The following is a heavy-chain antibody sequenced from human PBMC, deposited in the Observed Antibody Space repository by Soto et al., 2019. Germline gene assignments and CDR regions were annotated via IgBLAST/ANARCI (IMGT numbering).Heavy chain of an antibody. CDR1: GGSASSGSYY. CDR2: IYYSGST. CDR3: ARYRYSGSYYFDY. D-gene: IGHD1-26*01. V-gene: IGHV4-61*01. J-gene: IGHJ4*02. Sequence: SETLSLTCTFSGGSASSGSYYLSWIRQPPGKGLEWIGYIYYSGSTNYNPSLKSRVTISVDTSKNQFSLKLSSVTAADTAVYYCARYRYSGSYYFDYWGQGTLVTVSS.